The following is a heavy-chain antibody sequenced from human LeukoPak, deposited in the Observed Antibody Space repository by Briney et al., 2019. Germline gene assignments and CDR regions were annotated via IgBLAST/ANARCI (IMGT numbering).Heavy chain of an antibody. Sequence: GESLKISCKGSGYSFTTYWIGWVRQMPGKGLEWMGIIYPGDSDTRYSPSFQGQVTISADKSISTAYLQWSSLKASDTAMYYCAIQLIRGASPDAFDIWGQGTMVTVSS. V-gene: IGHV5-51*01. CDR1: GYSFTTYW. CDR2: IYPGDSDT. CDR3: AIQLIRGASPDAFDI. D-gene: IGHD3-10*01. J-gene: IGHJ3*02.